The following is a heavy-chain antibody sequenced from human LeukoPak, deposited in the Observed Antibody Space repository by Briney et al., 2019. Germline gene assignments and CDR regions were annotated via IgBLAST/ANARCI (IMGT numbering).Heavy chain of an antibody. V-gene: IGHV4-34*01. J-gene: IGHJ3*02. D-gene: IGHD2-21*01. CDR2: INHSGNK. Sequence: TSETLSLTCAVSGGSISDNFWTWIRQPPGKGLEYIGEINHSGNKHDNPSLKSRVTMSVDTSKNQFSLKLSSVTAADTAVYYCARDRTAYCGGDCEDYAFDIWGQGTMVTVSS. CDR1: GGSISDNF. CDR3: ARDRTAYCGGDCEDYAFDI.